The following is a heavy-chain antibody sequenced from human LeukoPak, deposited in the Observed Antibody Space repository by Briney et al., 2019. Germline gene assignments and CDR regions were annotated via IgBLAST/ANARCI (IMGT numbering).Heavy chain of an antibody. CDR1: GFSFSTTEVA. V-gene: IGHV2-5*02. Sequence: SAPTLVKPTQTLTLTCNFSGFSFSTTEVAVGWIRQPPGKALEWLAVLFWDDDDRDSPSLKNRLTITKDTTKTQVVLTMTSMDPLDTATYYCAHRRSYGGYDYWGQGTLVTVSS. J-gene: IGHJ4*02. D-gene: IGHD6-25*01. CDR3: AHRRSYGGYDY. CDR2: LFWDDDD.